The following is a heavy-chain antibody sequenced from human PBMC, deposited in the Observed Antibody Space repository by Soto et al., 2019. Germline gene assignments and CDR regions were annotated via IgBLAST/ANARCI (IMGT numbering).Heavy chain of an antibody. D-gene: IGHD3-3*01. V-gene: IGHV3-23*01. CDR3: AKSLIGSFGVVKIGGAFDI. CDR2: ISGSGGST. CDR1: GFTFRSYA. Sequence: GSLRLPCAASGFTFRSYAMGWVRQAPGQGLEWVSAISGSGGSTYYADSVKGRFTISRDNSKNTLYLQMNSLRAEDTAVYYCAKSLIGSFGVVKIGGAFDIWGQGTMVTVSS. J-gene: IGHJ3*02.